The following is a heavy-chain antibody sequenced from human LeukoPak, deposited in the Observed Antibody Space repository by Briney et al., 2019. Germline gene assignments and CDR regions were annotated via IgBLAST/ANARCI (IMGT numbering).Heavy chain of an antibody. V-gene: IGHV3-21*01. Sequence: GGSLRLSCAASGFTFSTYTMNWVRQAPGKGLQWVSTISSSSSYIYYADSVKGRFTISRDNAKNSLYLQMNSLRAEDTAVCYCARDPDRYSSGWYFDPWGQGTLVTVSS. J-gene: IGHJ5*02. D-gene: IGHD6-19*01. CDR3: ARDPDRYSSGWYFDP. CDR2: ISSSSSYI. CDR1: GFTFSTYT.